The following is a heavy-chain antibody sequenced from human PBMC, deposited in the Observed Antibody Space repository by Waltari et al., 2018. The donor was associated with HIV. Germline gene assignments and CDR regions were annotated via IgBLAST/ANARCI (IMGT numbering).Heavy chain of an antibody. D-gene: IGHD1-26*01. CDR2: IRWNGGSF. V-gene: IGHV3-20*04. Sequence: EVRLVESGGRVARPGESLRLSCAASGFTFDDYGMSWVRQVPGTGLGWVSGIRWNGGSFNHAESVRGRFTIARDNAKNSLFLQMNSLRAEDTAVYYCARDWEIGNGMDVWGQGTTVTVSS. CDR1: GFTFDDYG. CDR3: ARDWEIGNGMDV. J-gene: IGHJ6*02.